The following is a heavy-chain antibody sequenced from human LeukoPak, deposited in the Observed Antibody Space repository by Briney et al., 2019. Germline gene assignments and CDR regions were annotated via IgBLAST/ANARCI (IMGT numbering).Heavy chain of an antibody. J-gene: IGHJ6*02. CDR2: ISAYNGNT. CDR3: ARDGLYDYVWGSYRPEDYYYGMDV. D-gene: IGHD3-16*02. V-gene: IGHV1-18*01. CDR1: GYTFTSYG. Sequence: GSVKFSCKASGYTFTSYGISWVRQAPGQGLEWMGWISAYNGNTNCAQKLQGRVTMTTDTSTSTAYMELRSLRSDDTAVYYCARDGLYDYVWGSYRPEDYYYGMDVWGQGTTVTVSS.